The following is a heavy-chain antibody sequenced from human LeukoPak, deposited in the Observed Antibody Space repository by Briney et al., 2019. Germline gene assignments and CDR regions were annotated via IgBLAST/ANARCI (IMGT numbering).Heavy chain of an antibody. CDR2: ISGGGGST. J-gene: IGHJ3*02. V-gene: IGHV3-23*01. Sequence: GGSLRLSCAASGFTFSSYAMSWVRQAPGKGLEWVSTISGGGGSTYYADSVKGRFTISRDNSKSTLYLQINSLRAEDTAVYYCARTLLGIVAVPAAIKAFDIWGQGTMVTVSS. D-gene: IGHD2-2*01. CDR3: ARTLLGIVAVPAAIKAFDI. CDR1: GFTFSSYA.